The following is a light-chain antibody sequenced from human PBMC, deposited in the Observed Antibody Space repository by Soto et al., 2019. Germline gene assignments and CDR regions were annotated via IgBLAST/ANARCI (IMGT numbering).Light chain of an antibody. V-gene: IGKV1-5*03. J-gene: IGKJ1*01. CDR1: QSISSW. CDR2: KAS. Sequence: DIQMTQSPSTLSASVGDRVTITCRASQSISSWLAWYQQKPGKAPKLLIYKASSLPTGVPSRFSGSGSETEFTLTISSLQPDDFATYYCQQYDNLWTFGQGTKVEIK. CDR3: QQYDNLWT.